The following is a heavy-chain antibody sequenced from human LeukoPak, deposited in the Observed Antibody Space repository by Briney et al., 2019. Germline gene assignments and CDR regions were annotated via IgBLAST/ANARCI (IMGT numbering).Heavy chain of an antibody. CDR2: IYYSGST. V-gene: IGHV4-59*01. D-gene: IGHD2-21*01. CDR1: GGSISSYY. CDR3: ARDDSAD. Sequence: SETLSLTCTVSGGSISSYYWSWIRQPPGKGLEWIGYIYYSGSTNYNPSLKSRVTISVDTSKNQFSLKLSSVTAADTAAYYCARDDSADWGQGTLVTVSS. J-gene: IGHJ4*02.